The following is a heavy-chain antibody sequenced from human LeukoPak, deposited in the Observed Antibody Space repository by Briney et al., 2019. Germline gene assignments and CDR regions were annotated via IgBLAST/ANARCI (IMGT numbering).Heavy chain of an antibody. CDR1: RGSISSGNYY. J-gene: IGHJ4*02. CDR3: ARGAHLVVVPAAMATYFDY. CDR2: IFNNGST. Sequence: SETLSLTCTVSRGSISSGNYYWTWIRQPAGKGLEWVGRIFNNGSTNYNPSLKSRVTISVDTSKNQFSLKLSSVSAADTAVYYCARGAHLVVVPAAMATYFDYWGQGTLVTVSS. D-gene: IGHD2-2*01. V-gene: IGHV4-61*02.